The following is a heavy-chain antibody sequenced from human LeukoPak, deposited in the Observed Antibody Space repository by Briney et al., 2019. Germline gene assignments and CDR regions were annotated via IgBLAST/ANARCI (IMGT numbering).Heavy chain of an antibody. V-gene: IGHV4-34*01. Sequence: PSETLSLTCAVYGGSFSGYYWSWIRQPPGKGLEWIGEINHSGSTNYNPSLKSRVTISVDTSKNQFSLKLSSVTAADTAVYYCAGGPLGTNGVCHWGQGTLVTVSS. CDR2: INHSGST. CDR1: GGSFSGYY. D-gene: IGHD2-8*01. J-gene: IGHJ4*02. CDR3: AGGPLGTNGVCH.